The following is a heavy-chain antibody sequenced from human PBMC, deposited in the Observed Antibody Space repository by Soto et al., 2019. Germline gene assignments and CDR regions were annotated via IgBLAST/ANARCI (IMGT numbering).Heavy chain of an antibody. CDR2: ISSSSSYI. CDR1: GFTFSSYS. Sequence: GGSLRLSCAASGFTFSSYSMNWVRQAPGKGLEWVSSISSSSSYIYYADSVKGRFTISRDNAKNSLYLQMNSLRAEDTAVYYCARANSSSSLYYYYYYGMDVWGQGTTVTVYS. CDR3: ARANSSSSLYYYYYYGMDV. J-gene: IGHJ6*02. D-gene: IGHD6-6*01. V-gene: IGHV3-21*01.